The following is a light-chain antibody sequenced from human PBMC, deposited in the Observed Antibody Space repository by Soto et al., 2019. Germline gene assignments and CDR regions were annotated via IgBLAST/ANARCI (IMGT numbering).Light chain of an antibody. CDR2: EGN. Sequence: QSALTQPASVSGSPGQSITISCTGTSSDVGNYNLVSWYQQHPGKAPKLMIYEGNKRPSGVSNRFSGSKSGKTASLTISGLQAEDEADYYCCSYAGTRNLGRVFGSGTKVTVL. CDR3: CSYAGTRNLGRV. J-gene: IGLJ1*01. CDR1: SSDVGNYNL. V-gene: IGLV2-23*01.